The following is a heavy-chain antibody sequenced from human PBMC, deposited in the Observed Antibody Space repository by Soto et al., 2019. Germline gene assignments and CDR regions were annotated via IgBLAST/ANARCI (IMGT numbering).Heavy chain of an antibody. CDR3: ARDPVRVFGVVTLDY. D-gene: IGHD3-3*01. V-gene: IGHV3-30-3*01. CDR1: GFTFSSYA. Sequence: VQLVESGGGVVQPGRSLRLSCAASGFTFSSYAMHWVRQAPGKGLEWVAVISYDGSNKYYADSVKGRFTISRDNSKNTLYLQMNSLRAEDTAVYYCARDPVRVFGVVTLDYWGQGTLVTVSS. J-gene: IGHJ4*02. CDR2: ISYDGSNK.